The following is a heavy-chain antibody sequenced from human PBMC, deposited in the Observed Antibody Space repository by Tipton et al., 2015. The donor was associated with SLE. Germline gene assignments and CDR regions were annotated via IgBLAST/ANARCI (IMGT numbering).Heavy chain of an antibody. CDR3: ARGRLRCDY. V-gene: IGHV4-4*08. J-gene: IGHJ4*02. CDR2: IYSSGDT. Sequence: TLSLTCTVSGGSINNYYWSWIRQPPGKGLEWIGYIYSSGDTNYNPSLKSRVTISVDASKKQSSLKVNSVTAADTAVYYCARGRLRCDYWGQGNLVTVSS. CDR1: GGSINNYY. D-gene: IGHD5-12*01.